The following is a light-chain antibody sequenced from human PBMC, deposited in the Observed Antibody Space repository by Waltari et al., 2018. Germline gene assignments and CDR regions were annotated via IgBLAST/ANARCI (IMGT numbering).Light chain of an antibody. CDR3: FTVDDNSLRL. CDR2: RDS. V-gene: IGLV3-27*01. J-gene: IGLJ2*01. Sequence: SYELTQPSSVSVSPGQTARITCSGDVLGKKFIRWFQQKPGQAPVLLIFRDSERPSGIPERFSGSSSGTTVTLTIIGAQVEDEADYYCFTVDDNSLRLFGGGTKLTVL. CDR1: VLGKKF.